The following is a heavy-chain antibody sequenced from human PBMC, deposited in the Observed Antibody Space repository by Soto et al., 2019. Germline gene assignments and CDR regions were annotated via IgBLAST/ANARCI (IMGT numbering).Heavy chain of an antibody. CDR2: IIPIFGTA. J-gene: IGHJ6*02. Sequence: SVKVSCKACGGTFSSYAISWVRQSPGQGLEWMGGIIPIFGTANYAQKFQGRVTITADESTSTAYMELSSLRSEDTAVYYCALKDIVLVPAAAYYYYGMDVWGQGTTVTVSS. CDR3: ALKDIVLVPAAAYYYYGMDV. D-gene: IGHD2-2*01. V-gene: IGHV1-69*13. CDR1: GGTFSSYA.